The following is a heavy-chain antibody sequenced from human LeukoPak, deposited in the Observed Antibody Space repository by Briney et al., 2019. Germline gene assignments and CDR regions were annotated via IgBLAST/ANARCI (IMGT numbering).Heavy chain of an antibody. CDR2: TYFRSTWYN. CDR1: GDSVSSNSVT. D-gene: IGHD2-2*01. CDR3: ARRLTQYDCFDP. Sequence: SQTLSLTCAISGDSVSSNSVTWNWIRQSPSRGLEWLGRTYFRSTWYNDYAVSVRGRITVSPDTSKNQFSLHLNSVTPEDTAVYYCARRLTQYDCFDPWGQGILVTVSS. V-gene: IGHV6-1*01. J-gene: IGHJ5*02.